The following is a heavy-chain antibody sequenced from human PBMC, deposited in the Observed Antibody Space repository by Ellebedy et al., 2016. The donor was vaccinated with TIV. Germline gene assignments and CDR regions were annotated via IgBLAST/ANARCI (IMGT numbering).Heavy chain of an antibody. D-gene: IGHD1-26*01. V-gene: IGHV3-74*01. Sequence: GESLKISCVASGFSFTTYWMHWVRQAPGKGLLWVSRINVDGTTINYADSVKGRFTISRDNAKNTVHLQMNSLRAEDSAVYHCTRDLVGATSDFWGQGALVTVST. CDR3: TRDLVGATSDF. J-gene: IGHJ4*02. CDR1: GFSFTTYW. CDR2: INVDGTTI.